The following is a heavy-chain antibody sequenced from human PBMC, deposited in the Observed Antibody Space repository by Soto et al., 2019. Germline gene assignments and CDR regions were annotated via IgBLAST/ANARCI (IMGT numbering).Heavy chain of an antibody. D-gene: IGHD4-4*01. CDR2: XYXSXXXYX. J-gene: IGHJ4*02. CDR3: ASYRGALYFDS. CDR1: GDSVSSNSAA. V-gene: IGHV6-1*01. Sequence: SQTLSLTCAISGDSVSSNSAAWNWIRQSPSRGXEXLXXXYXSXXXYXXXSVSVKSRITINPDTSKSQLSLKLTSVTAADTAVYYCASYRGALYFDSWGQGILVTVSS.